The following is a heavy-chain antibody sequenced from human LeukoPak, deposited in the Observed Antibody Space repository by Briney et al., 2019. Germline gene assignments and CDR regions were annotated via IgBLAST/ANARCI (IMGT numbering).Heavy chain of an antibody. CDR3: ARLAAAGPIHYFDY. V-gene: IGHV4-39*01. J-gene: IGHJ4*02. CDR1: GGSISSSSYY. D-gene: IGHD6-13*01. Sequence: SETLSLTCTVSGGSISSSSYYWGWIRQPPGKGREWIGSIYYSGSTYYNPSLKSRVTISVDTSENQFSLKLSSVTAADTAVYYCARLAAAGPIHYFDYWGQGTLVTVSS. CDR2: IYYSGST.